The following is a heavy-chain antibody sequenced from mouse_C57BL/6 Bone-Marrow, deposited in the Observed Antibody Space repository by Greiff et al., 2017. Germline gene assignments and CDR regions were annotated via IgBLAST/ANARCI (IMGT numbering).Heavy chain of an antibody. J-gene: IGHJ4*01. Sequence: QVQLQQPGAELVKPGASVKVSCKASGYTFTSYWMHWVKQRPGQGLEWIGRIHPSDSDTNYNQKFKGKATLTVDKSSSTAYMQLSSLTSEDSAVYYWAITTMITTGYYSAMDDCGQGTSVTVS. D-gene: IGHD2-4*01. CDR2: IHPSDSDT. V-gene: IGHV1-74*01. CDR3: AITTMITTGYYSAMDD. CDR1: GYTFTSYW.